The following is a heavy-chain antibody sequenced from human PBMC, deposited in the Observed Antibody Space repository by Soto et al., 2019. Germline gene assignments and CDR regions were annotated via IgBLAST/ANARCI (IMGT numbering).Heavy chain of an antibody. CDR3: ARASPEAFFFFGLDV. V-gene: IGHV3-7*03. CDR1: GFPFNKFW. CDR2: IRHDGSED. D-gene: IGHD3-3*01. J-gene: IGHJ6*02. Sequence: PGGSLRLSCVGSGFPFNKFWMTWVRQAPGKGLERVAMIRHDGSEDSYVDSVKGRFTISRDNTQNSLYLQMNGLRDEDTAVYYCARASPEAFFFFGLDVWGQGTTVTVSS.